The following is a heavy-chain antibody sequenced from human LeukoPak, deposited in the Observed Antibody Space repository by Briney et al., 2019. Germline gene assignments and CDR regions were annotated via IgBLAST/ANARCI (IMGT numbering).Heavy chain of an antibody. V-gene: IGHV4-59*12. J-gene: IGHJ4*02. CDR1: GGSISSYY. CDR3: ASHCSGGSCYSHY. D-gene: IGHD2-15*01. Sequence: PSETLSLTCTVSGGSISSYYWSWIRQPPGKGLELIGYMYYDGSPNYNPSLKSRVTISVDTSRNQFSLKLSSVTAADTAVYYCASHCSGGSCYSHYWGQGTLVTVSS. CDR2: MYYDGSP.